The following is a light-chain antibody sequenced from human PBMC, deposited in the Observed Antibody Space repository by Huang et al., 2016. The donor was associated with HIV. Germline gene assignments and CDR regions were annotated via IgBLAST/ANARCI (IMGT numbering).Light chain of an antibody. CDR1: QSVSSN. J-gene: IGKJ1*01. Sequence: EIVMTQSPATLSVSSGQRVTLSCRASQSVSSNLAWYQQKPGRAPRLLIFGASTRATGIPARFSGSGSGTEFTLTISSLQSEDFAVYHCQQYDNWPTWTFGLGTRVEIK. CDR3: QQYDNWPTWT. V-gene: IGKV3-15*01. CDR2: GAS.